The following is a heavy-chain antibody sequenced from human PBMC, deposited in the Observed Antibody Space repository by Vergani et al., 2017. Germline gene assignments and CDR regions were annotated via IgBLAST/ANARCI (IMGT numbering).Heavy chain of an antibody. D-gene: IGHD2-2*01. CDR1: GYTFTSYY. CDR3: ARTYCSSTSCYVHKRVSPYYGMDV. V-gene: IGHV1-46*03. CDR2: INPSGGST. Sequence: QVQLVQSGAEVKKPGASVKVSCKASGYTFTSYYMHWVRQAPGQGLEWMGIINPSGGSTSYAQKFQGRVTMTRDTSTSTVYMELSSLRSEDTAVYYCARTYCSSTSCYVHKRVSPYYGMDVWGQGTTVTVSS. J-gene: IGHJ6*02.